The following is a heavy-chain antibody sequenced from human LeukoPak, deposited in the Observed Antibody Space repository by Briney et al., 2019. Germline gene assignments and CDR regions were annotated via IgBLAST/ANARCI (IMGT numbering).Heavy chain of an antibody. D-gene: IGHD6-13*01. CDR1: GFTFSSYW. J-gene: IGHJ3*02. Sequence: GGSLRLSCAASGFTFSSYWMSWVRQAPGKGLEGVSAISHSGDSTYYADFVKGRFTISRDNSKNTLYLQMNSLRAEDTAVYYCAKAVAAAGLDAFDIWGQGTMVTVSS. CDR2: ISHSGDST. CDR3: AKAVAAAGLDAFDI. V-gene: IGHV3-23*01.